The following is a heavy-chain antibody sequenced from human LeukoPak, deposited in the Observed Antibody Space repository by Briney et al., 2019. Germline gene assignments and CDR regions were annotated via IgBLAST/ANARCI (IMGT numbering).Heavy chain of an antibody. CDR3: ARLGYCSSTSCYMNWFDP. Sequence: SVKVSCKASGGPFSSYAISWVRLAPGPGVEWMGGILPIFRTANYAQKVEGRVTVTTDESTSTAYMELSSLRSEDTAVYSCARLGYCSSTSCYMNWFDPWGQGTLVTVSS. V-gene: IGHV1-69*05. J-gene: IGHJ5*02. D-gene: IGHD2-2*01. CDR2: ILPIFRTA. CDR1: GGPFSSYA.